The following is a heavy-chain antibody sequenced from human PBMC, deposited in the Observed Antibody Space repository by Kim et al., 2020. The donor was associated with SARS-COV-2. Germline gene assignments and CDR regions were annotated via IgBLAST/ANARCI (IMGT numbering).Heavy chain of an antibody. J-gene: IGHJ6*02. CDR2: ISSSSSYI. D-gene: IGHD5-12*01. Sequence: GGSLRLSCAASGFTFSSYSMNWVRQAPGKGLEWVSSISSSSSYIYYADSVKGRFTISRDNAKNSLYLQMNSLRAEDTAVYYCARGVDIVATGMDVWGQGTTVTVSS. CDR1: GFTFSSYS. CDR3: ARGVDIVATGMDV. V-gene: IGHV3-21*01.